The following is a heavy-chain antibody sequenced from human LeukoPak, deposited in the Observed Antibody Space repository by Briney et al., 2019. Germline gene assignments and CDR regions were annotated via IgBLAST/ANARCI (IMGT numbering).Heavy chain of an antibody. Sequence: SETLSLTCTVSGGSISSGGYYGSWIRQHPGKGLEWMGYIYYSGSTYYNPSLKSRVTISVDTSKNQFSLKLSSVTAADTAVYYCARVSGLSDYGDYLYYFDYWGQGTLVTVSS. V-gene: IGHV4-31*03. D-gene: IGHD4-17*01. CDR2: IYYSGST. J-gene: IGHJ4*02. CDR1: GGSISSGGYY. CDR3: ARVSGLSDYGDYLYYFDY.